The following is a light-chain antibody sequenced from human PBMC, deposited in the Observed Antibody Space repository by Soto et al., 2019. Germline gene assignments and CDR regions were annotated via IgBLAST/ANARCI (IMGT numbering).Light chain of an antibody. CDR2: AAS. J-gene: IGKJ1*01. CDR3: QQYVSSPKT. Sequence: EIVLTQSPATLSLSPGERATLSCRASQSLSNNFLAWYQQKLGQAPRLLIFAASSRATGIPDRFSGSGSGTDFTLTISRLEPEDIAVYYCQQYVSSPKTFGQGTKVDI. CDR1: QSLSNNF. V-gene: IGKV3-20*01.